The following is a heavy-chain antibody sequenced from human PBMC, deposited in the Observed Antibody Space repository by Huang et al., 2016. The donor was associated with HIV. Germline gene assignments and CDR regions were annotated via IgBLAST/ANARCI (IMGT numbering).Heavy chain of an antibody. CDR1: ADSGLGLSGYA. CDR3: STWWLSNRTPATAFDN. J-gene: IGHJ4*02. CDR2: VSDSGRST. D-gene: IGHD2-15*01. V-gene: IGHV3-23*01. Sequence: EVQLLESGGTLVPPGGSLRLSCEASADSGLGLSGYAMGWARQGTGKRLECGSAVSDSGRSTYYADSVRGRFTISRDNSKNTVHLQMNNLRAEDTAVYYCSTWWLSNRTPATAFDNWGRGTLVTISS.